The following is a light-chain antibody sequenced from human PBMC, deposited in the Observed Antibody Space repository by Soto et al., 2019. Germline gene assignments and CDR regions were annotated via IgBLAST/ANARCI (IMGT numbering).Light chain of an antibody. CDR1: QSVSSN. CDR3: HQYNNWWT. V-gene: IGKV3-15*01. Sequence: EIVITQSPGTLSVSPGERATLSCRASQSVSSNFAWYQQKPGQAPRLLIYGASTRATGIPARFSGSGSGTEFTLTISSLQSEDFAVYYCHQYNNWWTFGQGTKVDIK. CDR2: GAS. J-gene: IGKJ1*01.